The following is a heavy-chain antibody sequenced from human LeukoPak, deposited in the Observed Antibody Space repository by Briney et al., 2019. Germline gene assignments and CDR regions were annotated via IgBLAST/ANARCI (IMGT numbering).Heavy chain of an antibody. Sequence: ASVKVSYKASGCTFSSYAISWVRQAPGQGLEWMGGIIPIFGKANYAQKFQGRVTITTNESTSTAHMELSSLRSEDTALYYCAGVGRSGSYGSEYYFVDWCEGTMVAVSS. CDR1: GCTFSSYA. CDR2: IIPIFGKA. J-gene: IGHJ4*02. V-gene: IGHV1-69*05. CDR3: AGVGRSGSYGSEYYFVD. D-gene: IGHD1-26*01.